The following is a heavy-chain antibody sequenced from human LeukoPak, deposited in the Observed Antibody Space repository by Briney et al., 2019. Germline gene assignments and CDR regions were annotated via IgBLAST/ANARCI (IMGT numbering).Heavy chain of an antibody. CDR1: GGSLSSYY. V-gene: IGHV4-59*01. D-gene: IGHD1-26*01. CDR2: IYYSGST. Sequence: SETLSLTCTVSGGSLSSYYWSWIRQPPGKGLEWIGYIYYSGSTNYNPSLKSRVTISVDTSKNHFSLKLNSVTAADTAVYYCARDVVGATNYWGQGTLVTVSS. J-gene: IGHJ4*02. CDR3: ARDVVGATNY.